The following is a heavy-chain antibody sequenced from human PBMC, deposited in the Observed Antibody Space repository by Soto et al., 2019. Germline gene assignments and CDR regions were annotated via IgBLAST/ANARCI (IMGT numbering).Heavy chain of an antibody. CDR2: INAGGGNT. CDR1: GFTFSSYA. Sequence: EGALRLSCAASGFTFSSYAMSWGLQAPGKGLEWVSTINAGGGNTNYADSVKGRFTISRDNSKNTLFLQMNRLGAEDTALYYCAKRAAFPGTPPFESWGPGTMVAVS. CDR3: AKRAAFPGTPPFES. D-gene: IGHD3-3*02. V-gene: IGHV3-23*01. J-gene: IGHJ5*01.